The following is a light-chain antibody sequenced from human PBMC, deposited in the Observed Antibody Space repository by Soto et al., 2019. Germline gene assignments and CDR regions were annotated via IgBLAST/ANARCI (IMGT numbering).Light chain of an antibody. CDR2: CAS. CDR1: QSVSSN. V-gene: IGKV3-15*01. Sequence: EIVMTQSPATLSVSPGERATLSCRASQSVSSNLVWYQQKPGQAPRLLIYCASTRATGIPARFSGSGSGTEFTLTISSLQSEDFAVYYCQQYLNWLTFGGGTKVEIK. J-gene: IGKJ4*01. CDR3: QQYLNWLT.